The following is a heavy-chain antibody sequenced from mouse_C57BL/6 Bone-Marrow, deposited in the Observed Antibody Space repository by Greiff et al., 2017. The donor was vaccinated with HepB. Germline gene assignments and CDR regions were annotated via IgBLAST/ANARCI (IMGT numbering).Heavy chain of an antibody. V-gene: IGHV5-16*01. J-gene: IGHJ1*03. CDR2: INYDGSST. CDR3: ARDGSSYTGWYFDV. Sequence: EVKVVESEGGLVQPGSSMKLSCTASGFTFSDYYMAWVRQVPEKGLEWVANINYDGSSTYYLNSLKSRFIISRDNAKNILYLQMSSLKSEDTATYYCARDGSSYTGWYFDVWGTGTTVTVSS. D-gene: IGHD1-1*01. CDR1: GFTFSDYY.